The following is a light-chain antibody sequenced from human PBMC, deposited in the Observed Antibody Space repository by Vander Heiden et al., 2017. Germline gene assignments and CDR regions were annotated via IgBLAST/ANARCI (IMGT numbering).Light chain of an antibody. CDR1: QSISSY. J-gene: IGKJ1*01. Sequence: DIQMTPSPSSLSASVGDRVTITCRASQSISSYLNWYQQKPGKAPKLLIYAASSLQSGVPSRVSGSGSGTDFTLTISSLQPEDFATYYCQQSYSTSWTFGQGTKVEIK. V-gene: IGKV1-39*01. CDR3: QQSYSTSWT. CDR2: AAS.